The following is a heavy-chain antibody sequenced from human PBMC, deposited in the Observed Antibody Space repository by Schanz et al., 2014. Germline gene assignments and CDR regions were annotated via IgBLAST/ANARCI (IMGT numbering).Heavy chain of an antibody. CDR1: GITFSSHS. D-gene: IGHD3-22*01. V-gene: IGHV3-48*04. CDR2: ISSSSSTR. Sequence: EVHLVESGGGLVQPGGSLRLSCAASGITFSSHSFNWVRQAPGKGLEWISYISSSSSTRYYADSVKGRFTISRDNAKNSLFLQMNSLRADDTAVYYCARPPHDSSGYYPFDYWGQGTLVTVSS. J-gene: IGHJ4*02. CDR3: ARPPHDSSGYYPFDY.